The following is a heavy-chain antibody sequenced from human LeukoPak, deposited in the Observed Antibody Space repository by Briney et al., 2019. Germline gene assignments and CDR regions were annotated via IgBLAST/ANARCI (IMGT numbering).Heavy chain of an antibody. D-gene: IGHD3-3*01. CDR1: GYTFTSYG. V-gene: IGHV1-69*13. Sequence: SVKVSCKASGYTFTSYGISWVRQAPGQGLEWMGGIIPIFGTANYAQKFQGRVTITADESTSTAYMELSSLRSEDTAVYYCARRPSQVFWSGPPGYGMDVWGQGTTVTVSS. CDR3: ARRPSQVFWSGPPGYGMDV. CDR2: IIPIFGTA. J-gene: IGHJ6*02.